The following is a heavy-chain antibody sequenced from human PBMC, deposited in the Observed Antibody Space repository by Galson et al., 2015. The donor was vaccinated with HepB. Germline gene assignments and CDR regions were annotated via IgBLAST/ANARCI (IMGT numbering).Heavy chain of an antibody. Sequence: SETLSLTCAVYGGSFSGYYWSWIRQPPGKGLEWIGEINHSGSTNYNPSLKSRVTISVDTSKNQFSLKLSSVTAADTAVYYCARVLLWFGESELLGVHYYGMDVWGQGTTVTVSS. CDR2: INHSGST. D-gene: IGHD3-10*01. V-gene: IGHV4-34*01. J-gene: IGHJ6*02. CDR3: ARVLLWFGESELLGVHYYGMDV. CDR1: GGSFSGYY.